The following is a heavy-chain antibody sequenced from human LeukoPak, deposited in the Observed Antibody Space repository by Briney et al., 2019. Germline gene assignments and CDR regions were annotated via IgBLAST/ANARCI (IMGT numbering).Heavy chain of an antibody. CDR3: TGRLAGSYYNNWFDP. V-gene: IGHV1-69*05. J-gene: IGHJ5*02. CDR1: GGTFSSYA. CDR2: IIPIFGTA. Sequence: AASVKVSCKASGGTFSSYAISWVRQAPGQGLEWMGGIIPIFGTANYAQKFQGRVTITTHESTSTAYMVLGSVRSEDTGVYYCTGRLAGSYYNNWFDPWGEGTLVTVSS. D-gene: IGHD3-10*01.